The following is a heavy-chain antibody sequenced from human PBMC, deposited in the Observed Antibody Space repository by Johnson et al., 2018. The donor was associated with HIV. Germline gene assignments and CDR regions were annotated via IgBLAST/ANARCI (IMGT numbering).Heavy chain of an antibody. CDR1: GFTFSSYA. CDR2: ISYDGSNK. Sequence: QVQLVESGGGVVQPGRSLRLSCAASGFTFSSYAMHWVRQAPGKGLEWVAVISYDGSNKYYADSVKGRLTISRDNSKNTLYLQMNSLRAEDTAVYYCAKDSSVLLCFDIWGQGTMVTVSS. D-gene: IGHD3-10*01. V-gene: IGHV3-30*04. J-gene: IGHJ3*02. CDR3: AKDSSVLLCFDI.